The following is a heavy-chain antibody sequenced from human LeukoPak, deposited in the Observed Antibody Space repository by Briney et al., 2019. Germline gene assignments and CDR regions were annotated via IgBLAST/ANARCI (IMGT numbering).Heavy chain of an antibody. J-gene: IGHJ4*02. V-gene: IGHV3-74*01. CDR3: ARAKEGRYFDY. Sequence: PGGSLRLSCAASGFXFSNYWIHWVRQAPGKGLVWVSRINSDGSSTSYADSVKGRFTISRDNAKNTLYLQMNSLRAEDTAVYYCARAKEGRYFDYWGQGTLVTVSS. CDR2: INSDGSST. CDR1: GFXFSNYW.